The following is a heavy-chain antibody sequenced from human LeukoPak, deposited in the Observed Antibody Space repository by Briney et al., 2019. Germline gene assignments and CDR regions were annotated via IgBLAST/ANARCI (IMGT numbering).Heavy chain of an antibody. D-gene: IGHD6-13*01. Sequence: PSETLSLTCTVSGGSISSYYWSWIRQPPGKGLEWIGYIYYSGSTYYNPSLKSRVTISVDTSKNQFSLKLSSVTAADTAVYYCARRAAAVALAWYNWFDPWGQGTLVTVSS. CDR3: ARRAAAVALAWYNWFDP. J-gene: IGHJ5*02. CDR1: GGSISSYY. V-gene: IGHV4-30-4*08. CDR2: IYYSGST.